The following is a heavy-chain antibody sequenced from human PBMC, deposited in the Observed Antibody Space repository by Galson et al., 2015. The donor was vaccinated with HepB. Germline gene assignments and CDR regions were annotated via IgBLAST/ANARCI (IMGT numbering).Heavy chain of an antibody. CDR3: ATVTGVGGIDV. D-gene: IGHD3-16*01. J-gene: IGHJ6*02. V-gene: IGHV1-8*01. Sequence: SVKVSCKASGYTLTSYDINWVRQATGQGLEWMGWMNPNSGYTGYAQKFQGRVTMTRNTAISTDYMELSSLTSEDTAVYYCATVTGVGGIDVWGQGTTVTVSS. CDR2: MNPNSGYT. CDR1: GYTLTSYD.